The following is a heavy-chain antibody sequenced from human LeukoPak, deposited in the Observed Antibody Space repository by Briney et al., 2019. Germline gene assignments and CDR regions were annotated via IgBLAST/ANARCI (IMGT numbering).Heavy chain of an antibody. CDR1: GGTFSSYA. J-gene: IGHJ4*02. D-gene: IGHD3-22*01. CDR2: IIPIFGTA. CDR3: AREIYYDSSGLFDC. V-gene: IGHV1-69*01. Sequence: SVKVSCKASGGTFSSYAISWVRQAPGQGLEWMGGIIPIFGTANYAQKFQGRVTITADESTSTAYMELSSLRSEDTAVYYCAREIYYDSSGLFDCWGQGTLVTVSS.